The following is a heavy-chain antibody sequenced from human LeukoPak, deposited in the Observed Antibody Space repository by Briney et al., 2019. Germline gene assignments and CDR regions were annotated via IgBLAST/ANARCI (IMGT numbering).Heavy chain of an antibody. J-gene: IGHJ3*01. CDR3: AKGQYYYDSSGSPSVAFDV. CDR2: ISGGAETT. CDR1: GFTFRSYA. V-gene: IGHV3-23*01. D-gene: IGHD3-22*01. Sequence: PGGSLRLSCAGSGFTFRSYAISWVRQAPGKGLEWVSGISGGAETTYYIESVKGRFTISRDNPKSTMYLQMNSLRAEDTAIYYCAKGQYYYDSSGSPSVAFDVWGRGTMVTVSS.